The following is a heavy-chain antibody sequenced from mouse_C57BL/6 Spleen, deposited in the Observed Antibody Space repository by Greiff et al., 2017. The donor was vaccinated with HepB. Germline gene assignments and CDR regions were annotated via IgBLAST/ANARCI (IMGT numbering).Heavy chain of an antibody. CDR1: GYTFTSYW. CDR2: INPSNGGT. CDR3: ARDDGYYDAMDY. J-gene: IGHJ4*01. D-gene: IGHD2-3*01. Sequence: VQLQQSGTELVKPGASVKLFCKASGYTFTSYWMHWVKQRPGQGLEWIGNINPSNGGTNYNEKFKSKATLTVDKSSSTAYMQLSSLTSEDSAVYYCARDDGYYDAMDYWGQGTSVTVSS. V-gene: IGHV1-53*01.